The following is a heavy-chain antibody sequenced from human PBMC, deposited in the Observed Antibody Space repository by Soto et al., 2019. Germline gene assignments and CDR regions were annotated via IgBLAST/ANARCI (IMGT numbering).Heavy chain of an antibody. J-gene: IGHJ4*02. V-gene: IGHV3-74*01. Sequence: EVQLVESGGDLIQPGGSLRLSCAASGFFFSSCWMHWVRQAPGKGLVWVSRINPDGSYTNYADSVKGRLTISRDNAKNTLYLQMNSLRAEDTAVYYCVREGSGYSKGDYWGQGPLVTVSS. D-gene: IGHD3-22*01. CDR3: VREGSGYSKGDY. CDR1: GFFFSSCW. CDR2: INPDGSYT.